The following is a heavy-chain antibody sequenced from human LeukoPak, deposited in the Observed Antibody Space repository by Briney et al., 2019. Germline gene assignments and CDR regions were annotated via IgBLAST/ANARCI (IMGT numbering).Heavy chain of an antibody. D-gene: IGHD3-3*01. CDR1: GGTFSSYA. CDR2: ISGSGGST. J-gene: IGHJ6*03. V-gene: IGHV3-23*01. Sequence: SCKASGGTFSSYAMSWVRQAPGKGLEWVSAISGSGGSTYYADSVKGRFTISRDNSKNTLYLQMNSLRAEDTAVYYCAKDRITIFGVVLQRVDYMDVWGKGTTVTVSS. CDR3: AKDRITIFGVVLQRVDYMDV.